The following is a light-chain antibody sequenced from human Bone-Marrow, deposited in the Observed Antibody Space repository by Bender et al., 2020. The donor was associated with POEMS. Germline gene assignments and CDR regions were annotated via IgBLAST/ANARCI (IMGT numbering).Light chain of an antibody. CDR3: CSYGGSNNLV. CDR1: SSDIGGFDY. Sequence: QSALPQPASASGSPGQSITISCIGTSSDIGGFDYVSWYQQHPGEAPKLIIYDESDRPSGSSHRFSGSKSGNTASLTVSGLQAEDEGDYYCCSYGGSNNLVFGGGTKLTVL. V-gene: IGLV2-14*03. CDR2: DES. J-gene: IGLJ2*01.